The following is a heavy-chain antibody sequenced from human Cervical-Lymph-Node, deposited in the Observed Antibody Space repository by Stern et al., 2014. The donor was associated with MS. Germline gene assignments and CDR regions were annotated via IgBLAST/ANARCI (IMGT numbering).Heavy chain of an antibody. CDR1: GSTFSNSY. V-gene: IGHV1-46*01. D-gene: IGHD1-26*01. CDR3: VGKNKALLNALDI. J-gene: IGHJ3*02. Sequence: QVQLVQSGAEVKKPGASVKVSCKASGSTFSNSYFHWVRQAPGQGLQWLGIINPSSDKTGYAKKFQGRVTVTRDTSTRTVYMEISSLRSEDTAVYYCVGKNKALLNALDIWGHGTMVTVSS. CDR2: INPSSDKT.